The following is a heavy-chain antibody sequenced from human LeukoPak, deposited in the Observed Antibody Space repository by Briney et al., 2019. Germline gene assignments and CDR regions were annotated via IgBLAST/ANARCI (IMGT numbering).Heavy chain of an antibody. J-gene: IGHJ6*02. CDR1: GYSFINYW. CDR2: IYPGNSDT. Sequence: GESLKISCKGSGYSFINYWIGWVRQMPGKGLEWMGIIYPGNSDTRYSPSFQGQVTISADKSITTAYLQWRSLKASDTAMYYCARVSYSSSWYRDYYYYYGMDVWGQGTTVTVSS. V-gene: IGHV5-51*01. D-gene: IGHD6-13*01. CDR3: ARVSYSSSWYRDYYYYYGMDV.